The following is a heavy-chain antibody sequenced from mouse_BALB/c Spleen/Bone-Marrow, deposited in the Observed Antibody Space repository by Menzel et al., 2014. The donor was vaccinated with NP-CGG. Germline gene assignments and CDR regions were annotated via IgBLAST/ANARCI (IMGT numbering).Heavy chain of an antibody. CDR3: ARHEGGGYFDY. V-gene: IGHV1-62-2*01. D-gene: IGHD1-1*02. CDR1: GYTFTEYI. J-gene: IGHJ2*01. CDR2: FYPGSGSI. Sequence: VNVVESGAGLVKPGASVKLSCKASGYTFTEYIIHWVKQRSGQGLEWIGWFYPGSGSIKYNEKFKDKATLTADKSSSTVYMELSRLASEDSAVYFCARHEGGGYFDYWGQGTTLTVSS.